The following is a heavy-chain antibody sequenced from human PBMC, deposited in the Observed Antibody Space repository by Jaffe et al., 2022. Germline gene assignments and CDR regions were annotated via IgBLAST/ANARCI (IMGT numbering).Heavy chain of an antibody. J-gene: IGHJ6*03. CDR1: GGSFSGYY. V-gene: IGHV4-34*01. CDR2: INHSGST. Sequence: QVQLQQWGAGLLKPSETLSLTCAVYGGSFSGYYWSWIRQPPGKGLEWIGEINHSGSTNYNPSLKSRVTISVDTSKNQFSLKLSSVTAADTAVYYCARGGGDGYNWVYYYYYYMDVWGKGTTVTVSS. CDR3: ARGGGDGYNWVYYYYYYMDV. D-gene: IGHD5-12*01.